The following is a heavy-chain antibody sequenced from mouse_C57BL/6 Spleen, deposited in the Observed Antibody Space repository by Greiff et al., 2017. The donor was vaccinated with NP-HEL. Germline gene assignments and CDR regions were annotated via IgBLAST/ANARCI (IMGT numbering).Heavy chain of an antibody. J-gene: IGHJ3*01. CDR2: ISYDGSN. CDR1: GYSITSGYY. CDR3: AREGTGFAY. V-gene: IGHV3-6*01. D-gene: IGHD2-14*01. Sequence: EVQLQQSGPGLVKPSQSLSLTCSVTGYSITSGYYWNWIRQFPGNKLEWMGYISYDGSNNYNPSLKNRISITRDTSKNQFFLKLNSVTTEDTATYYCAREGTGFAYWGQGTLVTVSA.